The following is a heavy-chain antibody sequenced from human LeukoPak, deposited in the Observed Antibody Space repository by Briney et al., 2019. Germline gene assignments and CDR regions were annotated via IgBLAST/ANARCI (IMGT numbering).Heavy chain of an antibody. CDR2: IYPGDSDT. V-gene: IGHV5-51*01. CDR1: GYSFTIYW. CDR3: ARTQLGVRFLEWLPDYYYYYMAV. J-gene: IGHJ6*03. D-gene: IGHD3-3*01. Sequence: GESLKISCKGSGYSFTIYWIRWLRQMPGKALEWMGIIYPGDSDTRYSPSFQGQVTISADKSISTAYLQWSSLKASDTAMYYCARTQLGVRFLEWLPDYYYYYMAVCGKGTTVTVSS.